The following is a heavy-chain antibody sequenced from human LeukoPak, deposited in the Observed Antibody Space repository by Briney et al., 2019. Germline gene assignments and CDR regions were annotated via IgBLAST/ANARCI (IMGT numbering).Heavy chain of an antibody. CDR3: ARAKVAYGMDV. CDR1: GFTVSSNY. V-gene: IGHV3-21*01. CDR2: ISSSSSYI. Sequence: GGSLRLSCAASGFTVSSNYMSWVRQAPGKGLEWVSSISSSSSYIYYADSVKGRFTISRDNAKNSLYLQMNSLRAEDTAVYYCARAKVAYGMDVWGQGTTVTVSS. D-gene: IGHD5-12*01. J-gene: IGHJ6*02.